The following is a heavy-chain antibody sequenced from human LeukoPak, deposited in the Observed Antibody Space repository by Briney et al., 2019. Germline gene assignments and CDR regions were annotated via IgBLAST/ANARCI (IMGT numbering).Heavy chain of an antibody. CDR3: ARARYDSSGTFDY. Sequence: GGSLRLSCAASGFTFDDYAMHWVRQAPGKGLEWVSGISWNSGSIGYADSVKGRFTISRDNAKNSLYLQMNSLRAEDTAVYYCARARYDSSGTFDYWGQGTLVTVSS. J-gene: IGHJ4*02. CDR1: GFTFDDYA. V-gene: IGHV3-9*01. CDR2: ISWNSGSI. D-gene: IGHD3-22*01.